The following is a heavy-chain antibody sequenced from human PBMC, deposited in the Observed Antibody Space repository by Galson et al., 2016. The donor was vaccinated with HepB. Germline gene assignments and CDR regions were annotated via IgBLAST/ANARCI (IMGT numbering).Heavy chain of an antibody. D-gene: IGHD6-6*01. CDR3: ARVAAISARQLDY. CDR1: GGTFSSIH. J-gene: IGHJ4*02. V-gene: IGHV1-69*13. Sequence: SVKVSCKASGGTFSSIHISWVRQAPGQGLEWLGGITPIFGTANYAQKFQGRVTITADESTSTAYMEMSSLRSEDTAVYYCARVAAISARQLDYWGQGTLVSVSS. CDR2: ITPIFGTA.